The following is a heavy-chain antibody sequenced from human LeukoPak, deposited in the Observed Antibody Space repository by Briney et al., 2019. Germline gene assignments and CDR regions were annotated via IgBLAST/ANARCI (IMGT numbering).Heavy chain of an antibody. CDR3: ARDRSSSQEGYSFDY. CDR1: GGSISSYY. J-gene: IGHJ4*02. D-gene: IGHD6-6*01. CDR2: IYYSGST. Sequence: RPSETLSLTCTVSGGSISSYYWSWIRQPPGKGLEWIGYIYYSGSTNYNPSLKSRVTISVDTSKNQFSLKLSSVTAADTAVYYCARDRSSSQEGYSFDYWGQGTLVTVSS. V-gene: IGHV4-59*01.